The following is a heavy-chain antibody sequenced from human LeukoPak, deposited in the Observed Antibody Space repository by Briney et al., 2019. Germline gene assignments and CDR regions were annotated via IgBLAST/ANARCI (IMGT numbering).Heavy chain of an antibody. Sequence: GGSLRLSCAASGLTFSRHVMHWVRQAPGKRLEWVSYISSSGSTFYYADSVKGRSTISRDNAKNSLYLQMNSLRAEDTAVYYCARIKSSGYYYGLDYWGQGTLVTVSA. CDR1: GLTFSRHV. J-gene: IGHJ4*02. V-gene: IGHV3-48*03. CDR3: ARIKSSGYYYGLDY. CDR2: ISSSGSTF. D-gene: IGHD3-22*01.